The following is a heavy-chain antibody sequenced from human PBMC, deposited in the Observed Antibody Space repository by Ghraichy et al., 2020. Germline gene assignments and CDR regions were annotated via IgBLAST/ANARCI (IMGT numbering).Heavy chain of an antibody. Sequence: SETLSLTCAVYGGSFSGYYWSWIRQPPGKGLEWIGEINHSGSTNYNPSLKSRVTISVDTSKNQFSLKLSSVTAADTAVYYCARRGVRPKKNSGYDYWYFDLWGRGTLVTVSS. CDR1: GGSFSGYY. J-gene: IGHJ2*01. CDR3: ARRGVRPKKNSGYDYWYFDL. D-gene: IGHD5-12*01. CDR2: INHSGST. V-gene: IGHV4-34*01.